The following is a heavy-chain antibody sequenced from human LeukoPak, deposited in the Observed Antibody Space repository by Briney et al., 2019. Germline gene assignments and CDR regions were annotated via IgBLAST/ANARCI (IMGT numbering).Heavy chain of an antibody. CDR1: GYTLTELS. J-gene: IGHJ5*02. CDR2: FDPEDGET. CDR3: ATNHPYCGGDCYFDH. Sequence: ASVKVSCKVSGYTLTELSMHWVRQAPGKGLEWMGGFDPEDGETIYAQKFQGRVTMTEDTSTDTAYMELSSLRSEDTAVYYCATNHPYCGGDCYFDHWGQGTLVTVSS. V-gene: IGHV1-24*01. D-gene: IGHD2-21*02.